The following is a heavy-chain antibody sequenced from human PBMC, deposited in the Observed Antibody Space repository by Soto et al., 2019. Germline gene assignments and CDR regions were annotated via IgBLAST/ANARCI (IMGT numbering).Heavy chain of an antibody. Sequence: QVQVVESGGGVVQPGGSLRLSCTASGFTVSDYGFHWVRQAPGKGLEWVAVIWYDGSNKYYAGSVKGRFTISRDFSKNTVYLDMNRLRAEDTAVYYCARDMGYNYGWSGFDYWGQGTLVSVSS. J-gene: IGHJ4*02. D-gene: IGHD5-18*01. CDR1: GFTVSDYG. CDR3: ARDMGYNYGWSGFDY. CDR2: IWYDGSNK. V-gene: IGHV3-33*01.